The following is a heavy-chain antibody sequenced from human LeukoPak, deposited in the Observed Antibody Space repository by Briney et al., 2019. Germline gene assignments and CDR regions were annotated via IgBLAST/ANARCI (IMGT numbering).Heavy chain of an antibody. CDR1: GGSISSYY. Sequence: SETLSLTCTVSGGSISSYYWSWIRQPPGKGLEWIGYIYYSGSTNYNPSLKSQVTISVDTSKNQFSLKLSSVTAADTAVYYCATDYGDGYWYFDLWGRGTLVTVSS. V-gene: IGHV4-59*01. CDR3: ATDYGDGYWYFDL. CDR2: IYYSGST. D-gene: IGHD4-17*01. J-gene: IGHJ2*01.